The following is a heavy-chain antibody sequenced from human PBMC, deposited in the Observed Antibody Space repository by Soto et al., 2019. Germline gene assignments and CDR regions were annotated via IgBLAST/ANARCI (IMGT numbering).Heavy chain of an antibody. J-gene: IGHJ6*03. CDR1: GYTFTSYD. D-gene: IGHD3-3*01. CDR3: ARLTYYVFWSGYYWSDYYYRIEV. V-gene: IGHV1-8*01. Sequence: ASVKVSCKASGYTFTSYDINWVRQATGQGLEWMGWMNPNSGNTGYAQKFQGRVTMTRNTSISTAYMELSSLRSEDTAVYYCARLTYYVFWSGYYWSDYYYRIEVWGKGTTVT. CDR2: MNPNSGNT.